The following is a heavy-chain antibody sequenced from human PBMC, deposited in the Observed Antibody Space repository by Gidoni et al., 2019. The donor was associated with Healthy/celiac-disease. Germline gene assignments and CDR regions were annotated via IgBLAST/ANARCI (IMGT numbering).Heavy chain of an antibody. V-gene: IGHV4-39*01. D-gene: IGHD2-21*02. J-gene: IGHJ6*02. CDR3: ASRDYNYYYVMDV. Sequence: QLQLQESGPGLVKPSETLCLTCTVSGDAITSSSYYCGWIRKHPGKGLEWIGSIDYSGSTYYNPSLKRRVTISVDTSKNQFSLKLSSVTAADTAVYYCASRDYNYYYVMDVWGQGTTVPVSS. CDR2: IDYSGST. CDR1: GDAITSSSYY.